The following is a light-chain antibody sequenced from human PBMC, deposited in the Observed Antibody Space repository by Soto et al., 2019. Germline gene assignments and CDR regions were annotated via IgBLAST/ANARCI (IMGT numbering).Light chain of an antibody. CDR3: QQYDSSPYS. CDR1: QSVSSTY. J-gene: IGKJ2*03. Sequence: EVVLTQSPGTLSLSPGERATLSCRASQSVSSTYFAWYQQKPGQAPRLLMYAASRREAGIPDRFSGSGSGTDFTLTISRLEPEDFAVYYCQQYDSSPYSFGQGTKLEIQ. CDR2: AAS. V-gene: IGKV3-20*01.